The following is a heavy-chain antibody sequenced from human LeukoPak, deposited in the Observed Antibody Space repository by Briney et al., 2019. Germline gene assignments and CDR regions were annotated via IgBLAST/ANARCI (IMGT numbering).Heavy chain of an antibody. Sequence: GASVKVSCKASGYTFTSYNISWVRQAPGKGLEWMGWISAYNGNTHYAQNLQGRVTMTTDTSTSTAYMELRSLRSDDTAVYYCARDGDSGYDSFDWFDPWGQGTLVTVPS. J-gene: IGHJ5*02. CDR2: ISAYNGNT. D-gene: IGHD5-12*01. CDR1: GYTFTSYN. CDR3: ARDGDSGYDSFDWFDP. V-gene: IGHV1-18*01.